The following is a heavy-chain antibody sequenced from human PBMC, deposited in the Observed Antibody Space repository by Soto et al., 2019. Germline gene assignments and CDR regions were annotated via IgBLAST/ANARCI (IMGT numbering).Heavy chain of an antibody. CDR2: INPSTGAT. Sequence: ASVTVSCKASGFTLLNDYIHWVRQAPRQGLEWMGMINPSTGATRYSQQFRGRVTVTWDTSTSTVYMELSSLRSEDTAVYYCARGMSPAADAFDIWGQGTMVTVSS. D-gene: IGHD2-2*01. J-gene: IGHJ3*02. CDR3: ARGMSPAADAFDI. V-gene: IGHV1-46*01. CDR1: GFTLLNDY.